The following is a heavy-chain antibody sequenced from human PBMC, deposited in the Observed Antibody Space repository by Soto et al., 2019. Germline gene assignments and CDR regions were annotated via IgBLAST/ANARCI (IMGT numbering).Heavy chain of an antibody. CDR2: MNPNSGNT. CDR1: GYTFTSYD. J-gene: IGHJ6*02. D-gene: IGHD6-19*01. V-gene: IGHV1-8*01. CDR3: AREGAVASTNPFYGMDV. Sequence: ASVKVSCKASGYTFTSYDINWVRQATGQGLEWMGWMNPNSGNTGYAQKFQGRVTMTRNTSISTAYMELSSMRSEDTAVYYCAREGAVASTNPFYGMDVWGQGTTVTVSS.